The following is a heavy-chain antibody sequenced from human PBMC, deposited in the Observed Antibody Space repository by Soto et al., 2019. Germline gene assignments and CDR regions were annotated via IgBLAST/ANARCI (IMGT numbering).Heavy chain of an antibody. V-gene: IGHV3-21*01. CDR3: ARDRIIDF. J-gene: IGHJ4*02. D-gene: IGHD3-10*01. CDR2: ISIDTDYT. CDR1: GFTFSSYS. Sequence: LRLSCAASGFTFSSYSMNWVRQAPGKGLEWVSSISIDTDYTYYADSVKGRFTISRDNAKNSLYLQMSGLRAEDTAVYDCARDRIIDFWGQGALVTVSS.